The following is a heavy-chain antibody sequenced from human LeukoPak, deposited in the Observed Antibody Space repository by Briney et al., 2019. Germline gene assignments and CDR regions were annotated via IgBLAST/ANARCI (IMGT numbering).Heavy chain of an antibody. J-gene: IGHJ4*02. CDR2: IYYSGST. Sequence: SETLSLTCSVSGDSFSNYYWSWIRQPPGKGLEWIGYIYYSGSTNYNPSLKSRVTISVDTSKNQFSLKLSSVTAADTAVYYCARHQTILAIDYWGQGTLVTVSS. V-gene: IGHV4-59*08. D-gene: IGHD2/OR15-2a*01. CDR3: ARHQTILAIDY. CDR1: GDSFSNYY.